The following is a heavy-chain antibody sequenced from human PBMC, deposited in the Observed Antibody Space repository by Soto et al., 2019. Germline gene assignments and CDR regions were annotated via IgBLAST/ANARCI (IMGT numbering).Heavy chain of an antibody. Sequence: EVQLLESGGGLVQPGGSLRLSCAASGFTFSSYAMNWVRQAPGKGLEWVSALSGSGAGTYYADSVKGRFTISRDNSKNTLYLQMNSLRAEDTAVYYCAKDYAHGPGGWFDPWGQGTLVTVSS. V-gene: IGHV3-23*01. J-gene: IGHJ5*02. CDR3: AKDYAHGPGGWFDP. CDR2: LSGSGAGT. CDR1: GFTFSSYA. D-gene: IGHD3-16*01.